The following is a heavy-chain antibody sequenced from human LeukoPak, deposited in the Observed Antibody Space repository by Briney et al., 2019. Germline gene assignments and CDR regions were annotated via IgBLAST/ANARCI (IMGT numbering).Heavy chain of an antibody. CDR1: GFTFSSYA. Sequence: GGSLRLSCAASGFTFSSYAMSWVRQAPRKGLEWVSAISGSGGSTYYADSVKGRFTISRDNSKNTLYLQMNSLRAEDTAVYYCAKGSDGFLEWLLPFDYWGQGTLVTVSS. V-gene: IGHV3-23*01. J-gene: IGHJ4*02. CDR3: AKGSDGFLEWLLPFDY. D-gene: IGHD3-3*01. CDR2: ISGSGGST.